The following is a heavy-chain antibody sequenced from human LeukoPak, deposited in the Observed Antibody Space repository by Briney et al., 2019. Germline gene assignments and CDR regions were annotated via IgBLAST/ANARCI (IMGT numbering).Heavy chain of an antibody. CDR2: ISSSSDYI. D-gene: IGHD2/OR15-2a*01. V-gene: IGHV3-21*01. CDR3: ARGKTSQNIVTRKTYNWFDP. J-gene: IGHJ5*02. Sequence: GGSLRLSCAASGLTVSRNYMSWVRQAPGKGLEWVSSISSSSDYIYYADSVKGRFTISRDNAKNSLYLQMKSLRAEDTAVYYCARGKTSQNIVTRKTYNWFDPWGQGTLVTVSS. CDR1: GLTVSRNY.